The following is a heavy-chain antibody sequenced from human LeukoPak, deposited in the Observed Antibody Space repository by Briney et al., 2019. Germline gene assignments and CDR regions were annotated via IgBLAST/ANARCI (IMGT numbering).Heavy chain of an antibody. CDR2: IIPIFGTA. V-gene: IGHV1-69*13. J-gene: IGHJ4*02. D-gene: IGHD3-9*01. Sequence: SVKVSCKASGGTFSSYAISWVRQAPGQGLEWMGGIIPIFGTANYAQKFQGRVTITADESTSTAYMELSSLRSEDTAVYYCARGYYDILAGYYRPPDYWGQGTLVTVSS. CDR3: ARGYYDILAGYYRPPDY. CDR1: GGTFSSYA.